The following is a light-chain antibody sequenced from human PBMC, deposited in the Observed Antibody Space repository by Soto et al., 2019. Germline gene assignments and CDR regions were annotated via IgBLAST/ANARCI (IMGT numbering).Light chain of an antibody. CDR2: DVT. CDR1: SSDVGGHNY. V-gene: IGLV2-14*01. CDR3: SSFTTSNTYV. Sequence: QSVLTQPASVSGSPGQSITISCTGTSSDVGGHNYVSWYQQHPGKAPKLMIYDVTNRPSGVSNRFSGSKSGNTASLTISGLQAEDEADYYCSSFTTSNTYVFGTGTKLTVL. J-gene: IGLJ1*01.